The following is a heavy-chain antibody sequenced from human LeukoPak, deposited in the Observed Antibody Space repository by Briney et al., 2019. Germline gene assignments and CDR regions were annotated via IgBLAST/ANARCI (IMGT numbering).Heavy chain of an antibody. V-gene: IGHV4-59*02. CDR3: ARLRPLLDQLLYFAFDS. J-gene: IGHJ4*02. CDR2: VHHSGST. Sequence: TSSETLSLTCTVSNASVSSHFWAWVRQPPGKGLEWIGYVHHSGSTNYNPVLRSRVTMSLDTSKNHFSLTLTSVTAAVTAIFYCARLRPLLDQLLYFAFDSWGQGTLVSVSS. D-gene: IGHD2-2*02. CDR1: NASVSSHF.